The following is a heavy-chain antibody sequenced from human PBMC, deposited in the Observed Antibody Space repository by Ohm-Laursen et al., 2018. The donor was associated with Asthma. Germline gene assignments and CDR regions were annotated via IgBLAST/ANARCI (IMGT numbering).Heavy chain of an antibody. Sequence: SLRLSCAAFGFTFSSYAMHWVRQAPGKGLEWVAVISYDGSNKYYADSVKGRFTISRDNSKNTLYLQMNSLRPDDTAVYYCARDVMEWYLPAFDFWGQGTLVTVSS. CDR2: ISYDGSNK. CDR3: ARDVMEWYLPAFDF. V-gene: IGHV3-30-3*01. D-gene: IGHD3-3*01. CDR1: GFTFSSYA. J-gene: IGHJ4*02.